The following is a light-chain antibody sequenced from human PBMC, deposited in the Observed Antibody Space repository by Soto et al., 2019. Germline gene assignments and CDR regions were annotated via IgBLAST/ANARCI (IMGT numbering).Light chain of an antibody. CDR2: EVS. CDR1: SSDAGDYNY. CDR3: SSYRSSSTYVV. V-gene: IGLV2-14*01. J-gene: IGLJ2*01. Sequence: QSALTQPASVSGSPGQSITISCTGTSSDAGDYNYVSWYQQHPGKAPKLMIYEVSNRPSGVSNRFSGSKSGNTASLTISGLQDEDEADYYCSSYRSSSTYVVFGGGTKLTVL.